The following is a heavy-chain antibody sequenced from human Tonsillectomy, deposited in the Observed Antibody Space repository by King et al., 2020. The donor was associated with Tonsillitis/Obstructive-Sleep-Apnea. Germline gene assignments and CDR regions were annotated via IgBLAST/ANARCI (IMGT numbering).Heavy chain of an antibody. J-gene: IGHJ4*02. CDR2: IYSGGST. Sequence: VQLVESGGGLVQPGGSLRLSCAASGFTVSNNYMSWVRQAPGKVLDWVSVIYSGGSTYQPDSVKGRFTISRESSKNTLYLQMKRLGAEDTAVYYCARDDYGDYVFDYWGQGTLVTVSS. CDR1: GFTVSNNY. V-gene: IGHV3-66*01. CDR3: ARDDYGDYVFDY. D-gene: IGHD4-17*01.